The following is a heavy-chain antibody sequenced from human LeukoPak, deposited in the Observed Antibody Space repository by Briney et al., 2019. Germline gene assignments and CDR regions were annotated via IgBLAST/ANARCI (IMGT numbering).Heavy chain of an antibody. CDR1: GFTFDDYT. CDR3: AKGAAAGSSLDY. D-gene: IGHD6-13*01. J-gene: IGHJ4*02. CDR2: ISWDGGTT. Sequence: PGGSLRLSCAASGFTFDDYTMHWVRQAPGKGLEWVSLISWDGGTTYYADSVKGRFTISRDNSKNSLYLQMNSLRTEDTALYYCAKGAAAGSSLDYWGQGTLVTVSS. V-gene: IGHV3-43*01.